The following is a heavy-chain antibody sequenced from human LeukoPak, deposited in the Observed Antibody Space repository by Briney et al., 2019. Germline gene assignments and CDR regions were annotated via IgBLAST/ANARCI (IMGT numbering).Heavy chain of an antibody. D-gene: IGHD1-26*01. V-gene: IGHV3-30*18. CDR1: GFTFSSYG. Sequence: GGSLRLSCAASGFTFSSYGMHWVRQAPGKGLEWVAVISYDGSNKYYADSVKGRFTISRDNSKNTLYLQMNSLRAEDTAVYYCAKVPPTMGATDWFDPWGQGTLVTVPS. CDR3: AKVPPTMGATDWFDP. J-gene: IGHJ5*02. CDR2: ISYDGSNK.